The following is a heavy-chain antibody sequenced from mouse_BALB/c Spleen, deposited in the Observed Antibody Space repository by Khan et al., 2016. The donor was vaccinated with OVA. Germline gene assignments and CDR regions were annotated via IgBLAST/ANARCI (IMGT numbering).Heavy chain of an antibody. CDR1: GYSITSDYA. J-gene: IGHJ2*01. D-gene: IGHD2-10*02. Sequence: EVQLQESGPGLVKPSQSLSLTCTVTGYSITSDYAWNWIRQFPGNRLEWMGFISYSGNTNYNPSLKSRISVTRDTPKNQFFLQLNSVTTEDTATYYCARMYGGDFDYWGQGTTLTVSS. CDR3: ARMYGGDFDY. V-gene: IGHV3-2*02. CDR2: ISYSGNT.